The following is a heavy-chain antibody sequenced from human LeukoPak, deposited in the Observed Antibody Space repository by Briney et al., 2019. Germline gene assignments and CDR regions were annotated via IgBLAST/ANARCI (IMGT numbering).Heavy chain of an antibody. V-gene: IGHV3-30*18. CDR3: AKGGSSLYFFDY. Sequence: GRSLRLSCAASGFTFSSYGMHWVRQAPGKGLEWVAVISYDGSNKYYADSVKGRFTISRDNSKNTLYLQMNSLRAEDTAVYYCAKGGSSLYFFDYWGQGTLVTVSS. CDR1: GFTFSSYG. CDR2: ISYDGSNK. J-gene: IGHJ4*02. D-gene: IGHD1-26*01.